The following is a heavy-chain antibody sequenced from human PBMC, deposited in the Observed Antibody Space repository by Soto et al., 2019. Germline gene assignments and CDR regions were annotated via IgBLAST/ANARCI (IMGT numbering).Heavy chain of an antibody. V-gene: IGHV3-23*01. D-gene: IGHD6-19*01. CDR2: ISGSGGST. J-gene: IGHJ4*02. Sequence: EVQLLESGGGLVQPGGSLRLSCAASGFTFSSYAMSWVRQAPGKGLEWVSAISGSGGSTYYADSVKGRFTISRDNSKNTLYLQMNSLRAEDTAVYYCAKDWQQWLVQVYYFDYWGQGTLVTVSS. CDR1: GFTFSSYA. CDR3: AKDWQQWLVQVYYFDY.